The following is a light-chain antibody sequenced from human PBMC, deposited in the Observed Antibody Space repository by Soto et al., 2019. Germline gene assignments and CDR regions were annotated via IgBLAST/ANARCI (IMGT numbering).Light chain of an antibody. CDR3: SSYTTTSTVV. Sequence: QSALTQPASVSGSPGPAITISCTGTSSDVGGYDYVSWFQQYPGKAPSLMIYDVYRRPSGVSYRFSDSKSGNTASLTISGLQAEDDADYYCSSYTTTSTVVFGGGTNLPVL. V-gene: IGLV2-14*03. CDR1: SSDVGGYDY. J-gene: IGLJ3*02. CDR2: DVY.